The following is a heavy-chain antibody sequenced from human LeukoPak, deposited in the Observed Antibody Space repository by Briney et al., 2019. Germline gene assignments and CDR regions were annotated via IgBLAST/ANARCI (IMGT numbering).Heavy chain of an antibody. Sequence: SLRLSCTASGFTFGDYAMSWVRQAPGKGLEWVGFIRSKAYGGTTEYAASVKGRFTISRDDSKSIAYLQMNSLKAEDTAVYYCTRVGCSSTSCYFNYWGQGTLVTVSS. D-gene: IGHD2-2*01. CDR3: TRVGCSSTSCYFNY. V-gene: IGHV3-49*04. J-gene: IGHJ4*02. CDR2: IRSKAYGGTT. CDR1: GFTFGDYA.